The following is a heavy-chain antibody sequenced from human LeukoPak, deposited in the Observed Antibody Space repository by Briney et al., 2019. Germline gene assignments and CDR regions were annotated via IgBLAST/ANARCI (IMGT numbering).Heavy chain of an antibody. J-gene: IGHJ6*03. CDR2: MNPNSGNT. CDR1: GYTFTSYD. D-gene: IGHD2-2*01. V-gene: IGHV1-8*01. CDR3: ARGIVVVPAATDYYYMDV. Sequence: ASVKVSCKASGYTFTSYDINWVRQATGQGLEWMGWMNPNSGNTGYAQKFQGRVTMTRNTSISTAYMELSSLRSEDTAVYYCARGIVVVPAATDYYYMDVWGKGTTVTVSS.